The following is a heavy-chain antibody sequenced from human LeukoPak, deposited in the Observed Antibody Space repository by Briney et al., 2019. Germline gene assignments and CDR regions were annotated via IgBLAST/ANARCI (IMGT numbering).Heavy chain of an antibody. D-gene: IGHD4-17*01. CDR3: ARVQWDAADYGAQSGFWFDP. CDR2: IYYSGST. J-gene: IGHJ5*02. CDR1: GGSISSYY. Sequence: SETLSLTCTVSGGSISSYYWSWIRQPPGKGLEWIGYIYYSGSTNYNPSLKSRVTISVDTSKNQFSLKLSSVTAADTAVYYCARVQWDAADYGAQSGFWFDPWGQGTLVTVSS. V-gene: IGHV4-59*01.